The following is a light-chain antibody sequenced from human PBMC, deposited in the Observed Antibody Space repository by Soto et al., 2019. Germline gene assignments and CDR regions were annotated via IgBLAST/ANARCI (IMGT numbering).Light chain of an antibody. CDR2: AAS. Sequence: DIQMTQSPSSLSAPVGDRVTITCLASEGISSYLNWYQLKPGTAPKLLIYAASNLQSGVPPRFSGSGSGKDFTLTIAALQPDDFATYYCHQSFSSPRTFGQGTKVDIK. CDR3: HQSFSSPRT. J-gene: IGKJ1*01. CDR1: EGISSY. V-gene: IGKV1-39*01.